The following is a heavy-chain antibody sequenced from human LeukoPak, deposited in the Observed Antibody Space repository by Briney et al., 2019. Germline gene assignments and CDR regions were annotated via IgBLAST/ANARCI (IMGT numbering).Heavy chain of an antibody. J-gene: IGHJ4*02. CDR3: TTRGGDTLMRTEAFDY. CDR2: MNPDSGGT. D-gene: IGHD3-16*01. V-gene: IGHV1-2*02. CDR1: GYTFTDYY. Sequence: GASVKVSCKASGYTFTDYYIHWVRQAPGQGLEWMGWMNPDSGGTNYAQKFKGRVTMTRDTSINTAYMGLRRLTSDDTAIYYCTTRGGDTLMRTEAFDYWGLGTLVTVSS.